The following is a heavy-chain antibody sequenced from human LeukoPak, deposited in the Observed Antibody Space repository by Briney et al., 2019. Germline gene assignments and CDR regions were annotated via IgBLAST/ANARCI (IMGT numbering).Heavy chain of an antibody. CDR1: GFTFSSYA. CDR2: ISGSGGST. J-gene: IGHJ4*02. D-gene: IGHD3-10*01. V-gene: IGHV3-23*01. CDR3: AKVIRFGELDY. Sequence: GGSLRLSCAASGFTFSSYAMSWVRQAPGKGLEWVSAISGSGGSTYYADSVKGRFTIPRDNSKNALYLQMNSLRAEDTAVYYCAKVIRFGELDYWGQGTLVTVSS.